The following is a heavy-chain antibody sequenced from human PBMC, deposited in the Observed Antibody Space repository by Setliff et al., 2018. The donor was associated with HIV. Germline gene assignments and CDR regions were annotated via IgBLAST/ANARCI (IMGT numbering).Heavy chain of an antibody. CDR3: ARVFERAWTATDFYYMDV. CDR1: GGSISSGSYY. V-gene: IGHV4-61*09. J-gene: IGHJ6*03. CDR2: TYTSGST. D-gene: IGHD5-18*01. Sequence: SETLSLTCTVSGGSISSGSYYWGWIRQPAGKGLEWIGYTYTSGSTNYNHNPSLKSRVTISVDTSKTRFSLKLSSVTAADTAVYFCARVFERAWTATDFYYMDVWGMGTTVTVSS.